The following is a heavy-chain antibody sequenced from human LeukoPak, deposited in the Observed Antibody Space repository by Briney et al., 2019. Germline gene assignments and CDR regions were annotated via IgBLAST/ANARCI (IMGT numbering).Heavy chain of an antibody. CDR3: ARPRVYGDYPSDAFDI. V-gene: IGHV3-33*01. J-gene: IGHJ3*02. CDR2: IWYDGSNK. D-gene: IGHD4-17*01. Sequence: QPGRSLRLSCAASGFTFSSYGMHWVRQAPGKGLEWMAVIWYDGSNKYYADSVKGRFTISRDNSKNTLYLQMNSLRAEDTAVYYCARPRVYGDYPSDAFDIWGQGTMVTVSS. CDR1: GFTFSSYG.